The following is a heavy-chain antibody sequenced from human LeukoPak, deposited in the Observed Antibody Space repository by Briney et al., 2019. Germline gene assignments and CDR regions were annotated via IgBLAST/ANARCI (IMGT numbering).Heavy chain of an antibody. Sequence: SETLSLTCTVSGGSISSSSYYWGWIRRPPGKGLEWIGSIYYSGSTYYNPSLKSRVAISVDTSKNQFSLKLSSVTAADTAVYYCASGDWDDMYYFDYWGQGTLVTVSS. CDR3: ASGDWDDMYYFDY. CDR2: IYYSGST. V-gene: IGHV4-39*01. CDR1: GGSISSSSYY. J-gene: IGHJ4*02. D-gene: IGHD2-21*02.